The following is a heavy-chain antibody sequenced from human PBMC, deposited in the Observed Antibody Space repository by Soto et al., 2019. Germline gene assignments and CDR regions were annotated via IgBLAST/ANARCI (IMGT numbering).Heavy chain of an antibody. V-gene: IGHV1-46*03. CDR3: ARVLGLAVAGFFLDY. D-gene: IGHD6-19*01. CDR2: INPSGGST. J-gene: IGHJ4*02. Sequence: ASVKVSCKASGYTFTSYYMHLVRKATGQGLEWMGIINPSGGSTSYAQKFQGRVTMTRDTSTSTVYMELSSLRSEDTAVYYCARVLGLAVAGFFLDYWGQGTLVTVSS. CDR1: GYTFTSYY.